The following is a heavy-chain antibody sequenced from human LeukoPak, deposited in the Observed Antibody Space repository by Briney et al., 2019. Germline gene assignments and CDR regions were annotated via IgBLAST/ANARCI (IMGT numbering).Heavy chain of an antibody. CDR1: GYSISSGYY. CDR2: IYHSGST. Sequence: SETLSLTCAVSGYSISSGYYWGWIRQPPGKGLEWIGSIYHSGSTYYNPSLKSRVTISVDTSKNQFSLKLSSVTAADTAVYYCARPRERFSSSSGSLAWFDPWGQGTLVTVSP. D-gene: IGHD6-6*01. J-gene: IGHJ5*02. CDR3: ARPRERFSSSSGSLAWFDP. V-gene: IGHV4-38-2*01.